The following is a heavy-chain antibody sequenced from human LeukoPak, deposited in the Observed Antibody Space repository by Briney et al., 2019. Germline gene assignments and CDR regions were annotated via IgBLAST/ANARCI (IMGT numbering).Heavy chain of an antibody. CDR3: ARERTTVTTVGEVAFDI. J-gene: IGHJ3*02. CDR1: GYTFTSYY. V-gene: IGHV1-46*01. CDR2: INPSGGST. Sequence: ASVKVSCKASGYTFTSYYMHWVRQAPGQGLEWMGIINPSGGSTSYAQKFQGRVTMTRDTSTSTVYMELSGLRSEDTAVYYCARERTTVTTVGEVAFDIWGQGTMVTVSS. D-gene: IGHD4-17*01.